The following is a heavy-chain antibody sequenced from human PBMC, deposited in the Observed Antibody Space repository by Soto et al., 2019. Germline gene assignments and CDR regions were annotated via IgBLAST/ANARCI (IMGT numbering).Heavy chain of an antibody. D-gene: IGHD3-10*01. CDR1: GDTFKNCV. Sequence: QVQVVQSGVEVRRPGSSVKVSCKASGDTFKNCVISWVRQAPGQGLEWMGGIIPLFGTTDFAQRFQGRLTITTDESTTTAYMELSRLRSEETATYYCAAELGFGKLSVVWGQGTTDIVSS. CDR2: IIPLFGTT. J-gene: IGHJ6*02. CDR3: AAELGFGKLSVV. V-gene: IGHV1-69*01.